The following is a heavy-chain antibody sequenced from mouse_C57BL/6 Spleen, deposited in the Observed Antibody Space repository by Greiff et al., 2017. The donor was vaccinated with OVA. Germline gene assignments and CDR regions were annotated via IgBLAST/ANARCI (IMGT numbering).Heavy chain of an antibody. CDR2: ISYDGSN. D-gene: IGHD2-5*01. CDR3: ASTSSTIVTTNYAMDY. Sequence: EVKLVESGPGLVKPSQSLSLTCSVTGYSITSGYYWNWIRQFPGNKLEWMGYISYDGSNNYNPFLKNRISITRDTTKNQFFLKLNSVTTEDTATYSCASTSSTIVTTNYAMDYWGQGTSVTVSS. J-gene: IGHJ4*01. V-gene: IGHV3-6*01. CDR1: GYSITSGYY.